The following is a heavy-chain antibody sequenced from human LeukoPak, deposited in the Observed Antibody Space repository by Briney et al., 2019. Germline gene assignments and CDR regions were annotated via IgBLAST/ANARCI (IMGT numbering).Heavy chain of an antibody. Sequence: PGGSLRLSCAASGFPFSDYRMHWVRHGPGKGLVWVSGIFIDGIGTSYADFVKGRFTISRDNARNTLYLQMNRLTTDDTAVYYCATARGYIWGKGTTVTVST. D-gene: IGHD5-18*01. CDR1: GFPFSDYR. CDR3: ATARGYI. CDR2: IFIDGIGT. V-gene: IGHV3-74*01. J-gene: IGHJ6*04.